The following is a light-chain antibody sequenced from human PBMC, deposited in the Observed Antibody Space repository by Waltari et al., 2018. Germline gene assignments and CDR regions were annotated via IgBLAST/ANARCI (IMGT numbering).Light chain of an antibody. CDR3: SSKGGSNNLV. Sequence: QSALTQPPSASGSPGQSVTISCTGTSSDVGSSTSVPWFQQRPGKAPKLIIYEVSKRPSGVPDRFSGSKSGNTASLTVSGLQAEDEADYYCSSKGGSNNLVFGGGTKLTVL. CDR1: SSDVGSSTS. CDR2: EVS. J-gene: IGLJ3*02. V-gene: IGLV2-8*01.